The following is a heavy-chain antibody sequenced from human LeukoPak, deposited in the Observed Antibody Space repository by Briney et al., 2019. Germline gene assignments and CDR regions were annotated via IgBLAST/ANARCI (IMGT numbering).Heavy chain of an antibody. CDR1: GFTFSSYS. Sequence: GGSLRLSCAGSGFTFSSYSMTWVRQVPGKGLEWVSSITRSSIYTYYADSVKGRFTISRDNAKKSLYLQMNSLRAEDTAVYYCARGVHTAAYWGQGTLVTVSS. D-gene: IGHD5-18*01. V-gene: IGHV3-21*01. CDR3: ARGVHTAAY. CDR2: ITRSSIYT. J-gene: IGHJ4*02.